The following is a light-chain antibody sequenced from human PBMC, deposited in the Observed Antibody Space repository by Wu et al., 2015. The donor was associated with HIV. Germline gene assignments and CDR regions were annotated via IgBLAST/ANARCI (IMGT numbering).Light chain of an antibody. J-gene: IGKJ1*01. CDR1: QSISNN. Sequence: EIVMTQSPATLSVSPGERATLSCRASQSISNNLAWYQQKPGQAPRLLFYGTSTRATGIPARFSGSGSGTEFTLTISSMQSEDFAIYYCHQYNNWPPKSTFGQGTKVEIK. V-gene: IGKV3-15*01. CDR3: HQYNNWPPKST. CDR2: GTS.